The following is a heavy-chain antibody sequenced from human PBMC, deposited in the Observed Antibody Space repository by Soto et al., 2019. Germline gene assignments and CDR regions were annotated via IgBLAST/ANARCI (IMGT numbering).Heavy chain of an antibody. Sequence: SQTQSLTCAIPGDSVSSNSAAWNWIRQSPSRGLEWLGRTYYRSKWYNDYAVSVKSRITINPDTSKNQFSLQLNSVTPEDTAVYYCARDIVATITRGKTYYCYGMDVWGQGTTVTVS. CDR2: TYYRSKWYN. CDR1: GDSVSSNSAA. CDR3: ARDIVATITRGKTYYCYGMDV. J-gene: IGHJ6*02. V-gene: IGHV6-1*01. D-gene: IGHD5-12*01.